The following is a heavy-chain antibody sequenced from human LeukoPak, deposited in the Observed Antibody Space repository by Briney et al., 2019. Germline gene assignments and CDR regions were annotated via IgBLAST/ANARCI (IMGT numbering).Heavy chain of an antibody. D-gene: IGHD1-26*01. CDR1: GGSINSYY. CDR2: IYTSGST. Sequence: PSETLSLTCTVSGGSINSYYWSWIRQPAGKGLEWIGRIYTSGSTNYNPSLKSRVTMSVDTSKNQFSLKLSSVTAADTAVYYCARDGLSAVGATSVYFDYWGQGTLVTVSS. CDR3: ARDGLSAVGATSVYFDY. V-gene: IGHV4-4*07. J-gene: IGHJ4*02.